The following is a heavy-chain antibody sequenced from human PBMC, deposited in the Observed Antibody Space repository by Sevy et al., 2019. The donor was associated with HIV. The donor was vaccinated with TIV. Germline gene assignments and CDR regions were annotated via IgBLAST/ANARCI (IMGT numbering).Heavy chain of an antibody. Sequence: GESLKISCKGSGYSFTTYWIGWVRQMPGKGLEWMGIIYPGDSDTTYSPSFQGQVTISANKSISTAYRQWSSLKASDIAMYYCARHRRGGGSVGYYFDYWGQGTLVTVSS. CDR1: GYSFTTYW. J-gene: IGHJ4*02. D-gene: IGHD2-15*01. CDR2: IYPGDSDT. V-gene: IGHV5-51*01. CDR3: ARHRRGGGSVGYYFDY.